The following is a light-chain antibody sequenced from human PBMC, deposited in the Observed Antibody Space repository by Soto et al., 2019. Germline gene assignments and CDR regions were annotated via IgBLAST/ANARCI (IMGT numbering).Light chain of an antibody. CDR3: QQYGSSPGGT. Sequence: EIVLTQSPGTLSLSPGERATLSCRASQSVSSSYLAWYQQKPGQAPRLLIYGASSRATGIPDRFSGSGSGKDFTLTISRLEPEDFAVYYCQQYGSSPGGTFGQGTKLEIK. J-gene: IGKJ2*01. CDR2: GAS. CDR1: QSVSSSY. V-gene: IGKV3-20*01.